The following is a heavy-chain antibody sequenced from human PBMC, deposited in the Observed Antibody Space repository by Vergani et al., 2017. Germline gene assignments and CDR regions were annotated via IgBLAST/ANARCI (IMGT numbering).Heavy chain of an antibody. Sequence: QVQLVQSGAEMKKPGASVKVSCKASGYSFYTYGISWVRQAPGQGLEWMGRIIPVLGKTKYAQDFQGRLTITADTSTSTAYMELTSLRSQDTAVYYCARDPRGYGGDPEDYYYGMDVWGQGTTVTVSS. CDR2: IIPVLGKT. J-gene: IGHJ6*02. CDR3: ARDPRGYGGDPEDYYYGMDV. D-gene: IGHD2-21*02. CDR1: GYSFYTYG. V-gene: IGHV1-69*04.